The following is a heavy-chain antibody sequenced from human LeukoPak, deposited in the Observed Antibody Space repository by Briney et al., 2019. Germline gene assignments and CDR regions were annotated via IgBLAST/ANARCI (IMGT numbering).Heavy chain of an antibody. V-gene: IGHV4-59*12. Sequence: PSETLSLTCTVSGGSISSYYWSWIRQPPGKGLEWIGYIYYSGSTNYNPSLKSRVTISVDTSMNQFSLKLSSVTAADTAVYYCARRAAAESSYYFDYWGQGTLVTVSS. CDR3: ARRAAAESSYYFDY. CDR2: IYYSGST. J-gene: IGHJ4*02. CDR1: GGSISSYY. D-gene: IGHD6-13*01.